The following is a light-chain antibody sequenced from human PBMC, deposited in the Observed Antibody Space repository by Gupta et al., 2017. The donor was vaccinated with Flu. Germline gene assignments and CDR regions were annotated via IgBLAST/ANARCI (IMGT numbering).Light chain of an antibody. V-gene: IGKV1-5*03. CDR2: GAS. J-gene: IGKJ2*02. CDR1: QRRCQC. CDR3: KQEQQTPCT. Sequence: PPTLFETLGYRVIISCRASQRRCQCLAWYQQKPGQAPQLLIYGASNLASGVPYRFSGSGSGTDFTLKITRVEADDVAIYCCKQEQQTPCTFGQGTKLDTK.